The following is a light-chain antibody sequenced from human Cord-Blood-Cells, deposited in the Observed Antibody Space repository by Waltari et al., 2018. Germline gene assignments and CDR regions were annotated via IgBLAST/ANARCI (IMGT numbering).Light chain of an antibody. V-gene: IGKV3-11*01. J-gene: IGKJ4*01. CDR3: QQRSNWPPFLT. CDR1: QSVSSY. Sequence: EIVLTQSPATLSLSPGERATLSCRASQSVSSYLAWYQQKPGQAPRLLIYDASNRATGIPARFSGSGSGTDFTLTISSLEPGDFAVYYCQQRSNWPPFLTFGGGTKVEIK. CDR2: DAS.